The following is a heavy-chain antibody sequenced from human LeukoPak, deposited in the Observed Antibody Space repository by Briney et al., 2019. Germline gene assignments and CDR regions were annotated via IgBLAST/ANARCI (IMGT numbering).Heavy chain of an antibody. CDR1: GYTFTSYG. Sequence: ASVKVSCKASGYTFTSYGISWVRQAPGQGLEWMGWISAYNGNTNYAQKLQGRVTMTRNTSISTAYMALSSLRSEDTAVYYCAKDTAKAGYGMDVWGQGTTVTVSS. J-gene: IGHJ6*02. V-gene: IGHV1-18*01. CDR2: ISAYNGNT. CDR3: AKDTAKAGYGMDV. D-gene: IGHD5-18*01.